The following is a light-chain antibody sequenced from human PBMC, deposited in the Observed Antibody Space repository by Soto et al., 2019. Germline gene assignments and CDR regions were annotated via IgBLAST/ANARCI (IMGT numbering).Light chain of an antibody. Sequence: DIVMTQSPLSLPVTPGEPASISCRSSQSLLHSNGYNYLDWYLQKPGQSPQLLIYLGSNRASGVPDRFSGSGSCTDFTLKISRVEAEDVGVYYCMQALQTLGTFGGGTKVEIK. V-gene: IGKV2-28*01. CDR2: LGS. CDR1: QSLLHSNGYNY. J-gene: IGKJ4*01. CDR3: MQALQTLGT.